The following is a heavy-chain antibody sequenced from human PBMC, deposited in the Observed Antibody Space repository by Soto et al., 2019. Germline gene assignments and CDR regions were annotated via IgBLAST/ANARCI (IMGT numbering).Heavy chain of an antibody. V-gene: IGHV3-43*01. J-gene: IGHJ6*02. CDR3: AKDLAVAGPTGYYYYGMDV. D-gene: IGHD6-19*01. CDR2: ISWDGGST. CDR1: GFTFDDYT. Sequence: GGSLRLSCAASGFTFDDYTMYWVRQAPGKGLEWVSLISWDGGSTYYADSVKGRFTISRDNSKNSLYLQMNSLRTEDTALYYCAKDLAVAGPTGYYYYGMDVWGQGTTVTVSS.